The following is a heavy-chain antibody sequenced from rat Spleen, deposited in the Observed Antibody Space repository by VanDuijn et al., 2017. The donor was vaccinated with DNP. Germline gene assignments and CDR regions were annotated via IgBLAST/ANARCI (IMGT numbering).Heavy chain of an antibody. D-gene: IGHD5-1*01. Sequence: EVQLQESGPGLVRPSQSLSLTCSVTGYSITRSYRWNWIRKFPGNRLEWMGYINSAGSTQYNPSLKSRISVTRDTSKNQFFLQVKSITTEDTATYYCARSTDCGCNWDYWGQGVMVPVSS. CDR1: GYSITRSYR. V-gene: IGHV3-3*01. CDR3: ARSTDCGCNWDY. J-gene: IGHJ2*01. CDR2: INSAGST.